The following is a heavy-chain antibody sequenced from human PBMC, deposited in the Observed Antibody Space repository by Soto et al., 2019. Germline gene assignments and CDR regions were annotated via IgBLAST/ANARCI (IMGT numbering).Heavy chain of an antibody. J-gene: IGHJ4*02. CDR2: VNPIVSMS. V-gene: IGHV1-69*02. Sequence: SVKVSCKASGDTYSFYTINWVRQAPGLGLEWMGRVNPIVSMSNYAQKFQGRVTITADKSTNTAYMQLSSLRSEDTAIYYCAASYGSGYRAFDYWGQGALVNSPQ. CDR1: GDTYSFYT. D-gene: IGHD3-10*01. CDR3: AASYGSGYRAFDY.